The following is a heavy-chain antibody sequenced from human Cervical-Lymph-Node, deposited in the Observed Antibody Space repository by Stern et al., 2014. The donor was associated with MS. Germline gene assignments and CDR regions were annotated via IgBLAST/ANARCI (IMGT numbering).Heavy chain of an antibody. J-gene: IGHJ3*01. V-gene: IGHV3-30*01. CDR2: ASYDGNK. CDR1: GFSFRNYA. CDR3: ARDRGIDDAFDL. Sequence: QVQLVQSGGGVVQPGRSLRLSCAASGFSFRNYAVHWVRQAPGKGLEWVAVASYDGNKYSADSVKGRFTVSRDNSKNALYLQMNSLRTEDTAVYYCARDRGIDDAFDLWGQGTMVTVSA. D-gene: IGHD3-10*01.